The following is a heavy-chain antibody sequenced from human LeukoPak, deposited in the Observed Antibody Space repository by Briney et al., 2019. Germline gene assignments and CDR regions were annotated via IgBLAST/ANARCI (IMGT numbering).Heavy chain of an antibody. D-gene: IGHD4-17*01. J-gene: IGHJ4*02. CDR2: IYYSGST. Sequence: PSETLSLTCSVSGGXISSYYCSWIRQPPGKGLEWIGYIYYSGSTNYNPSLKSRVTISVDTSKNQFSLKLSSVTAADTAVYYRARALTDYGDYEDYFDYWGQGTLVTVSS. CDR3: ARALTDYGDYEDYFDY. V-gene: IGHV4-59*01. CDR1: GGXISSYY.